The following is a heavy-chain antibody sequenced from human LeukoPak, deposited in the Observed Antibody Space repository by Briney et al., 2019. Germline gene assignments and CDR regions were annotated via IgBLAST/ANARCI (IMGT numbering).Heavy chain of an antibody. CDR1: GYTFTGYY. V-gene: IGHV1-2*02. Sequence: ASVKVSCKASGYTFTGYYMHWVRQAPGQGLEWMGWINPNSGGTNYAQKFQGRVTMTRDTPISTAYMELSRLRSDDTAVYYCARESDSSGYYYGWFDPWGQGTLVTVSS. CDR3: ARESDSSGYYYGWFDP. J-gene: IGHJ5*02. D-gene: IGHD3-22*01. CDR2: INPNSGGT.